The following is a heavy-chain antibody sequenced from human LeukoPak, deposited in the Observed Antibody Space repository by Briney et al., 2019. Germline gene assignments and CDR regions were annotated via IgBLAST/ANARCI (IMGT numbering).Heavy chain of an antibody. Sequence: GRSLRLSCAASGFTFSSYGMHCVRQAPGKGLEWVAVISYDGSNKYYADSVKGRFTITRDYSKNTLYLQMNSLRAEDTAVYYCAKAGRYYDSSGYSTGAFDIWGQGTMVTVCS. J-gene: IGHJ3*02. D-gene: IGHD3-22*01. V-gene: IGHV3-30*18. CDR1: GFTFSSYG. CDR3: AKAGRYYDSSGYSTGAFDI. CDR2: ISYDGSNK.